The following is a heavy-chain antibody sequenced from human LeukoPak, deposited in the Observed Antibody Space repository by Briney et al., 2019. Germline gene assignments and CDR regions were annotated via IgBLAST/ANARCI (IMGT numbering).Heavy chain of an antibody. D-gene: IGHD6-13*01. J-gene: IGHJ4*02. V-gene: IGHV1-69*06. CDR1: GGTFSSYA. CDR2: IIPIFGTA. CDR3: ASDLRGAYRIAAADS. Sequence: SVKVSCKASGGTFSSYAISWVRQAPGQGLEWMGGIIPIFGTANYAQKFQGRVTITADKSTSTAYMELSSLRSEHTAVYYCASDLRGAYRIAAADSWGQGTLVTVSS.